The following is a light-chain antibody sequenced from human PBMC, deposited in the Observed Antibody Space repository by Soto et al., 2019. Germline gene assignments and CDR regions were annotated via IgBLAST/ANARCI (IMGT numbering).Light chain of an antibody. CDR2: AAS. Sequence: DIQMTQSPSSLSASVGDGVTITCRASQSMGSYLNWYQQKPGKAPKLLIYAASSLESGVPSRFSGSGSGTDFTLTIRSLQTEAFVTYYCLQSYSTPLSFGGGTKVEIK. CDR1: QSMGSY. CDR3: LQSYSTPLS. J-gene: IGKJ4*01. V-gene: IGKV1-39*01.